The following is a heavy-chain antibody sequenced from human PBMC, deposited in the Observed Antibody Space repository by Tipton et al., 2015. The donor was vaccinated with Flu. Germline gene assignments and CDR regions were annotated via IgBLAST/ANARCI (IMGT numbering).Heavy chain of an antibody. D-gene: IGHD3-16*01. J-gene: IGHJ3*02. CDR2: IYHSGST. CDR3: TRGLSGGDDAFDI. V-gene: IGHV4-4*02. Sequence: TLSLTCAVSGGSISSSNWWSWVRQPPGKRLEWSGEIYHSGSTNYNPSLKSRITIAEDKSKNQFSLKLSSATAADTAVYYCTRGLSGGDDAFDIWGQGTMVTVSS. CDR1: GGSISSSNW.